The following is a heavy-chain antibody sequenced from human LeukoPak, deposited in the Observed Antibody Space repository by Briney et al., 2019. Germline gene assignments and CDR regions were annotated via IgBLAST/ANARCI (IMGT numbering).Heavy chain of an antibody. V-gene: IGHV3-21*01. D-gene: IGHD3-9*01. J-gene: IGHJ4*02. CDR1: GFTFSSYS. CDR2: ISSSSSYI. CDR3: ARAEQYYDILTGYYLVPQFDY. Sequence: PGGSLRLSCAASGFTFSSYSMNWVRQAPGKGLEWVSSISSSSSYIYYADSVKGRFTISRDNAKNSLYLQMNSLGAEDTAVYYCARAEQYYDILTGYYLVPQFDYWGQGTLVTVSS.